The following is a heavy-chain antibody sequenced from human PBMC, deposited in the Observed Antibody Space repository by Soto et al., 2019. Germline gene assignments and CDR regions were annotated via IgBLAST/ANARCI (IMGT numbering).Heavy chain of an antibody. CDR1: GGTFTKYA. CDR3: ASGVGGLGGSSGWPDYAFDV. V-gene: IGHV1-69*01. J-gene: IGHJ3*01. D-gene: IGHD6-19*01. Sequence: QVQLAQSGAAVRKPGSSVKVSCKASGGTFTKYAITWVRQAPRQGLEWMGGIVPLPGTTNYAQKFRGRVTISADESTSTAYSELISLRSEDTAVYYCASGVGGLGGSSGWPDYAFDVWGQGTMVIVFS. CDR2: IVPLPGTT.